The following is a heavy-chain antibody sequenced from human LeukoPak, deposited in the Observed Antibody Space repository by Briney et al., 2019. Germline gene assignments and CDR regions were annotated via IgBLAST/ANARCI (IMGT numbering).Heavy chain of an antibody. Sequence: SETLSLTCAVYGGSFSGYYWSWIRQPPGKGLEWIGEINHSGSTNYNPSLKSRVTMSIDTSKNQFSLKLNSVTAADTAVYYCAREYDDFDYWGQGTLVTVSS. CDR3: AREYDDFDY. D-gene: IGHD3-3*01. CDR2: INHSGST. CDR1: GGSFSGYY. V-gene: IGHV4-34*01. J-gene: IGHJ4*02.